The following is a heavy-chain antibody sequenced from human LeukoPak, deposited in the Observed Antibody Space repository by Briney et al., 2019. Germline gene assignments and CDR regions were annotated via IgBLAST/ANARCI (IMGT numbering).Heavy chain of an antibody. J-gene: IGHJ2*01. CDR3: ARAPSGWSDYWYFDL. Sequence: GRSPRLSCAASGFTLSSFGMHWVRQAPGKGLEWVAVISYDGSTKYYADSVKGRFTISRDNSKNTLYLQMNSLRAEDTAVYYCARAPSGWSDYWYFDLWGRGTLVTVSS. CDR1: GFTLSSFG. CDR2: ISYDGSTK. D-gene: IGHD6-19*01. V-gene: IGHV3-30*03.